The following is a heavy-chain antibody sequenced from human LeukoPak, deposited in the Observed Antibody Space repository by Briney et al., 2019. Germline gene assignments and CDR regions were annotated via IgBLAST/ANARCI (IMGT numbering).Heavy chain of an antibody. CDR1: GFTSSSYD. CDR3: ARGYYGSADS. V-gene: IGHV3-13*04. D-gene: IGHD3-10*01. J-gene: IGHJ4*02. Sequence: GGSLRLSRAASGFTSSSYDMHWVRQSTGKGLEWVSLIGTAGDTYYADSVKGRFTISRENAKNSLHLQMNSLRAGDTAVYYCARGYYGSADSWGQGTLVTVSS. CDR2: IGTAGDT.